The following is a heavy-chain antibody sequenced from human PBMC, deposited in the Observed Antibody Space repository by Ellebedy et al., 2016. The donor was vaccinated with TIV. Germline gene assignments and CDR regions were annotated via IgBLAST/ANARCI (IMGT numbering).Heavy chain of an antibody. V-gene: IGHV4-34*01. Sequence: SETLSLTCAVYGGSFSGYYWSWVRQPPGMGLAWIGEINHPGTTNYNPSLKSRINISVDTSKSQVSLNLGSMTSADTGVYYCVRVDATYFRFDPWGQGTLVTVSS. D-gene: IGHD2/OR15-2a*01. J-gene: IGHJ5*02. CDR2: INHPGTT. CDR1: GGSFSGYY. CDR3: VRVDATYFRFDP.